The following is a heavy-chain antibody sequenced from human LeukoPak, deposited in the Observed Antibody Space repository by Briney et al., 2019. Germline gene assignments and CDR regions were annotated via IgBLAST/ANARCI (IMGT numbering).Heavy chain of an antibody. J-gene: IGHJ5*02. Sequence: GASVKVSCKASGYTFTGYYMHWVRQAPGQRLEWMGWINTGNGNTKYSQEFQGRVTITRDTSASTAYMELSSLRSEDMAVYYCARGAKFRSYGSGTYYTSLPFDPWGQGTLATVSS. V-gene: IGHV1-3*03. D-gene: IGHD3-10*01. CDR2: INTGNGNT. CDR3: ARGAKFRSYGSGTYYTSLPFDP. CDR1: GYTFTGYY.